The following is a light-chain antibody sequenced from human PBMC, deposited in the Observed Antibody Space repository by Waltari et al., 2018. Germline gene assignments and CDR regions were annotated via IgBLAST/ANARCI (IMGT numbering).Light chain of an antibody. CDR3: CSYAGSYTFV. V-gene: IGLV2-11*01. Sequence: QSALTQPRSVSGSPGQSVTISCTATSRAVGRFDYVSWFHQYPGKAPKLMIYDVNKRPSGVPHRFSGSKSGNTASLTISGLQAEDEADYYCCSYAGSYTFVFGTGTKVTVL. J-gene: IGLJ1*01. CDR1: SRAVGRFDY. CDR2: DVN.